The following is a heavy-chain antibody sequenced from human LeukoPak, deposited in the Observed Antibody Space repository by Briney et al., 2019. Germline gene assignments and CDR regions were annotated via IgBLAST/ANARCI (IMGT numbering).Heavy chain of an antibody. Sequence: PSETLSLTCTVSGGSISSYYWSWIRQPPGKGLEWIGYIYYSGSTNYNPSLKSRVIISVDTSKNQFSLKLSSVTAADTAVYYCARVEEGYGSGRRENYYYYYMDVWGKGTTVTISS. CDR3: ARVEEGYGSGRRENYYYYYMDV. CDR1: GGSISSYY. D-gene: IGHD3-10*01. J-gene: IGHJ6*03. V-gene: IGHV4-59*01. CDR2: IYYSGST.